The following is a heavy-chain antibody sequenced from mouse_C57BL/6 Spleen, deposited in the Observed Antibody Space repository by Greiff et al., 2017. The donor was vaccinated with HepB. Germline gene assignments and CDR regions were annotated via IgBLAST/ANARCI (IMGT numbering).Heavy chain of an antibody. D-gene: IGHD2-5*01. J-gene: IGHJ4*01. V-gene: IGHV5-6*02. CDR3: ARHYYSNYGDYAMDY. CDR2: ISSGGSYT. Sequence: DVMLVESGGDLVKPGGSLKLSCAASGFTFSSYGMSWVRQTPDKRLEWVATISSGGSYTYYPDSVKGRFTISRDNAKNTLYLQMSSLKSEDTAMYYCARHYYSNYGDYAMDYWGQGTSVTVSS. CDR1: GFTFSSYG.